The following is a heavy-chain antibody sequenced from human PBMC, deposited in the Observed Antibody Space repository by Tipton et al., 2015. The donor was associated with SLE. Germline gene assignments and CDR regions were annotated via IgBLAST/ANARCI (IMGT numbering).Heavy chain of an antibody. V-gene: IGHV4-61*09. Sequence: TLSLTCTVSGGSISSGTYYWSWIRQPAGKGLEWIGYIYTSGSTNYNPSLKSRVTISVDTSKNQFSLKLSSVTAADTAVYYCARRGSGACSGGSCYLDYWGQGTRVTVSS. D-gene: IGHD2-15*01. CDR2: IYTSGST. CDR1: GGSISSGTYY. CDR3: ARRGSGACSGGSCYLDY. J-gene: IGHJ4*02.